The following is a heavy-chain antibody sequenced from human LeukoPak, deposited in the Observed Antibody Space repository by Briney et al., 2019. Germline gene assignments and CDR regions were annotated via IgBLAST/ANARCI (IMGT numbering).Heavy chain of an antibody. J-gene: IGHJ6*02. CDR1: GGSISSGGYY. CDR2: IYYSGST. D-gene: IGHD1-7*01. CDR3: ARDNWNYGSSMDV. V-gene: IGHV4-31*03. Sequence: SQTLSLTCTVSGGSISSGGYYWSWIRQHPGKGLEWIGYIYYSGSTYYNPSLKSRVTISVDTSKNQFSLKLSSVTAADTAVYHCARDNWNYGSSMDVWGQGTTVTVSS.